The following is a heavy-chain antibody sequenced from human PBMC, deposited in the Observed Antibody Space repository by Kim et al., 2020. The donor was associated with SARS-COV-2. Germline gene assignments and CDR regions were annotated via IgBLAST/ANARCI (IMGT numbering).Heavy chain of an antibody. CDR1: GYTFTSYD. CDR3: ARAPPGREVGVATTYYPDS. J-gene: IGHJ4*02. D-gene: IGHD2-15*01. CDR2: MNPTSGNT. Sequence: ASVKVSCKASGYTFTSYDINWVRQATGQGLEWMGWMNPTSGNTGYAQKFQGRVTMTWDTSISTAYMELSSLRSEDTAVYYCARAPPGREVGVATTYYPDSWGQGTQVTVSS. V-gene: IGHV1-8*01.